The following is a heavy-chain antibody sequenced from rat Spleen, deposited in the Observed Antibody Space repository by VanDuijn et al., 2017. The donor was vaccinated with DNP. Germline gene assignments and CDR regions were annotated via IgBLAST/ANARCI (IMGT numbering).Heavy chain of an antibody. CDR1: GFTFSDYN. Sequence: EVQLVESGGGLVQPGRSLKLSCAASGFTFSDYNMAWVRQAPKKGLEWVATISYDGSSTYYRDSVKGRFTISRDNAKSTLYLQMDSLRSEDTATYYCANNNYFDYWGQGVMVTVSS. D-gene: IGHD1-10*01. CDR3: ANNNYFDY. J-gene: IGHJ2*01. V-gene: IGHV5-7*01. CDR2: ISYDGSST.